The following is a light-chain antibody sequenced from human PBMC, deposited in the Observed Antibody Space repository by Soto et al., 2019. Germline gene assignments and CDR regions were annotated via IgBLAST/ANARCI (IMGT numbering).Light chain of an antibody. Sequence: EVVLTQSPATLSLSPGERATLSCRASQGVNNFVAWYQQKPGQAPRLLIFDAFKRATGIPDRFSGSGSGTDFTLTISSLEPEDGAVYYCQQYNNWLWTFGQGTKVEIK. CDR3: QQYNNWLWT. J-gene: IGKJ1*01. V-gene: IGKV3-11*01. CDR2: DAF. CDR1: QGVNNF.